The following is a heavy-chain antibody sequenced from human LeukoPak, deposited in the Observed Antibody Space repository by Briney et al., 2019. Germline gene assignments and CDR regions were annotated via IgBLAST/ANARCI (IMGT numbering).Heavy chain of an antibody. J-gene: IGHJ4*02. D-gene: IGHD1-26*01. CDR1: GFSFSYYD. Sequence: GGSLRLSCAAPGFSFSYYDMSWVRQAPGEGLEWVSVIYSGGTTNYADSVKGRFTISRDNSKNTLYLQMNSLRAEDTAMYYCATQGIRNSAFDNWGQGTLVTVSS. CDR2: IYSGGTT. V-gene: IGHV3-66*04. CDR3: ATQGIRNSAFDN.